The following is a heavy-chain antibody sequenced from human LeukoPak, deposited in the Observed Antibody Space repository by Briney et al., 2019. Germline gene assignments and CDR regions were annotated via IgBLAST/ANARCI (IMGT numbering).Heavy chain of an antibody. V-gene: IGHV4-38-2*01. CDR1: GYSISSGYY. CDR3: ALDYGDYFNWFDP. Sequence: PSETLSLTCAVSGYSISSGYYWGWIRQPPGKGLEWIGSIYHSGSTYYNPSLNSRVTISVDTSKSQFSLKLSSVTAADTAVYYCALDYGDYFNWFDPWGQGTLVTVSS. D-gene: IGHD4-17*01. J-gene: IGHJ5*02. CDR2: IYHSGST.